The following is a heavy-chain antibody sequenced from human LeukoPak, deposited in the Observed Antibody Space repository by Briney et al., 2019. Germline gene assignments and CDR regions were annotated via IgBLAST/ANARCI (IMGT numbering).Heavy chain of an antibody. CDR2: FDPEDGET. CDR3: AADTDILTGQDAFDI. CDR1: GYTLTELS. V-gene: IGHV1-24*01. D-gene: IGHD3-9*01. Sequence: ASLKVSCKVSGYTLTELSMHWVRQAPGKRLEWVGGFDPEDGETIYVQKFQGRVTMTEDTSTDTAYMELSSVRSEVTAVYYCAADTDILTGQDAFDIWGRGTMVTVSS. J-gene: IGHJ3*02.